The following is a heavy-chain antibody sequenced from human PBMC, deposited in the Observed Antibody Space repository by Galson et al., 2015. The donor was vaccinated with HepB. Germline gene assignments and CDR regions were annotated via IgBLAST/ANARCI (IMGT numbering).Heavy chain of an antibody. J-gene: IGHJ4*02. CDR2: VYSGGST. D-gene: IGHD3-10*01. CDR3: AREISGSYFY. V-gene: IGHV3-53*01. Sequence: SLRLSCAASGFTVSSNYMSWVRQAPGKGLEWVSVVYSGGSTYYADSVKGRFTISRDNSKNTLYLQMNSLRAEDTAVYYCAREISGSYFYWGQGTLVTVSS. CDR1: GFTVSSNY.